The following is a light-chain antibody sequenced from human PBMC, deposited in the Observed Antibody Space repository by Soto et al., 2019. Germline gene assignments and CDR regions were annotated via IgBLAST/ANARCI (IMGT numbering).Light chain of an antibody. Sequence: SVLTQPASVSGSPGQSITISCTGTSSDVGGYNYVSWYQHHPGKAPKLMIYDVSNRPSGVSNSFSGSKSGNTASLTISGLQAEDEADYYGSSYTSSSTVVFGGGTKLTVL. CDR3: SSYTSSSTVV. CDR1: SSDVGGYNY. CDR2: DVS. V-gene: IGLV2-14*03. J-gene: IGLJ3*02.